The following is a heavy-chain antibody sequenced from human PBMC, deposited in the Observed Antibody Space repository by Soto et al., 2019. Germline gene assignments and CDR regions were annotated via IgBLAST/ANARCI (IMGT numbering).Heavy chain of an antibody. Sequence: QVQLVESGGGLVKPGASLRLACAVSGFTFSDYYMSWIRQAPGKGLEWVSYISSSGSTIYYADSVKGRFTISRDKAKNSLYLQRNSLRAEDSAVYYCAREARRDYGDYGFDYWGQGTLVTVSS. CDR1: GFTFSDYY. J-gene: IGHJ4*02. CDR2: ISSSGSTI. V-gene: IGHV3-11*01. CDR3: AREARRDYGDYGFDY. D-gene: IGHD4-17*01.